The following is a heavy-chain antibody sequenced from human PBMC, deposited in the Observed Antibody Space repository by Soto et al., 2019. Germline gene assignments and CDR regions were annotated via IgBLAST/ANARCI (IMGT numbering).Heavy chain of an antibody. V-gene: IGHV3-30*18. CDR2: ISYDGSNK. CDR3: AKGVDNFSVGDY. Sequence: QVQLVESGGGVVQPGRSLRLSCAASGFTFSSYGMHWVRQAPGKGLEWVAVISYDGSNKYYADSVKGRFTISRDNSKNTLYLQMNSLRAEDTAVYYCAKGVDNFSVGDYWGQGTLVTVSS. J-gene: IGHJ4*02. CDR1: GFTFSSYG. D-gene: IGHD1-20*01.